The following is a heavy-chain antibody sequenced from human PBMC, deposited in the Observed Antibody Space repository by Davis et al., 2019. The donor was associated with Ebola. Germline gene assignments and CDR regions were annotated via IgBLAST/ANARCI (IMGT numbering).Heavy chain of an antibody. Sequence: GSLRLSCSASGFTFGDFLMNWIRQPPGKGLEWIGEIDHRGITNYSPSLKSRVTISVDTSKNQFSLKLTSVTAADTAVFYCARGQSGGQQLKYWGQGTLVTVSS. J-gene: IGHJ4*02. CDR1: GFTFGDFL. V-gene: IGHV4-34*01. CDR2: IDHRGIT. CDR3: ARGQSGGQQLKY. D-gene: IGHD6-13*01.